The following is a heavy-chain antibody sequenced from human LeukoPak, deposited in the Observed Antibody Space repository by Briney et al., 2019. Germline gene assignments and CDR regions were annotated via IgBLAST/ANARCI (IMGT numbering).Heavy chain of an antibody. CDR1: GFTFSRYW. Sequence: PGGSLRLSCAASGFTFSRYWMFWVRQAPGKGLGWVSSISSSSSYIYYADSVKGRFTISRDNAKNSLYLQMNSLRAEDTAVYYCASSEGGGSGSGYLWGQGTLVTVSS. CDR2: ISSSSSYI. CDR3: ASSEGGGSGSGYL. J-gene: IGHJ4*02. V-gene: IGHV3-21*01. D-gene: IGHD3-10*01.